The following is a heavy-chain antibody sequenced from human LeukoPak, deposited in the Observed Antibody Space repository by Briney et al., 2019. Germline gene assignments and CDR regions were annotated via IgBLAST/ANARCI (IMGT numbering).Heavy chain of an antibody. V-gene: IGHV4-30-2*01. J-gene: IGHJ4*02. Sequence: PSQTLSLTCAVSGGSISSGGYSWSWIRQPPGKGLEWIGYIYHSGSTYYNPSLKSRVTISVDRSKNQFSLKLSSVTAADTAVYYCARGNTAMVTGFDYWGQGTLVTVSS. CDR3: ARGNTAMVTGFDY. CDR1: GGSISSGGYS. CDR2: IYHSGST. D-gene: IGHD5-18*01.